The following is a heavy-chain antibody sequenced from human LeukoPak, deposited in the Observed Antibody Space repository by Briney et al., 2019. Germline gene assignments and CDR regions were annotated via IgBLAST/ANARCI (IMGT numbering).Heavy chain of an antibody. J-gene: IGHJ4*02. D-gene: IGHD1-26*01. Sequence: GGSLRLSCAASGFTFNTYGMHWVRQAPGKGLEWVAVIWSDGTHKYYSDSVKGRFTISRDNSKNTLYLEMNSLRVEDSAVYYCAKSNSESQTTVGNWGQGTLVTVSS. V-gene: IGHV3-33*06. CDR1: GFTFNTYG. CDR3: AKSNSESQTTVGN. CDR2: IWSDGTHK.